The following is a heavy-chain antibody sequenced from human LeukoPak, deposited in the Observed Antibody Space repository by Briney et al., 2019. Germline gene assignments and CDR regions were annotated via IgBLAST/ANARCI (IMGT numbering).Heavy chain of an antibody. CDR1: GYTFTGYY. D-gene: IGHD2-2*02. Sequence: ASVKVSCKASGYTFTGYYMHWVRQAPGQGLEWMGWINPNSGGTNYAQKFQGWVTITRNTSISTAYMELSSLRSEDTAVYYCARGRHCSSTSCYTRGLDYWGQGTLVTVSS. J-gene: IGHJ4*02. CDR2: INPNSGGT. CDR3: ARGRHCSSTSCYTRGLDY. V-gene: IGHV1-2*04.